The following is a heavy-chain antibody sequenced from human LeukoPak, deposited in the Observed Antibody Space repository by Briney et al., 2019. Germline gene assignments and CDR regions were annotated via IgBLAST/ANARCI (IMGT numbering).Heavy chain of an antibody. Sequence: GRSLRLSCAASGFPFSSFGMHWVRQAPGKGLEWVARLVYDGIINYGDFAKGRFTISRDNSKSVLYLEMNSLRVEDSGIYYCARDLSAAYDFWGQGVVVTVSS. D-gene: IGHD2-21*01. CDR2: LVYDGII. V-gene: IGHV3-33*01. CDR3: ARDLSAAYDF. J-gene: IGHJ4*02. CDR1: GFPFSSFG.